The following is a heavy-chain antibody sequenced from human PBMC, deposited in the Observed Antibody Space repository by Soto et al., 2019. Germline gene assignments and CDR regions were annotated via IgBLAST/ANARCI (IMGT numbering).Heavy chain of an antibody. CDR3: ARPLTQPFLEWLLPPDY. J-gene: IGHJ4*02. CDR1: GFTFSSYA. Sequence: GGSLRLSCADSGFTFSSYAMHWVRQAPGKGLEWVAVISYDGSNKYYADSVKGRFTISRDNSKNTLYLQMNSLRAEDTAVYYCARPLTQPFLEWLLPPDYWGQGTLVTVSS. D-gene: IGHD3-3*02. CDR2: ISYDGSNK. V-gene: IGHV3-30-3*01.